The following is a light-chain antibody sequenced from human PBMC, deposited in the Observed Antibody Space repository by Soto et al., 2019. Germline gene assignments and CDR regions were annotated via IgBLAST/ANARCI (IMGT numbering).Light chain of an antibody. V-gene: IGKV3-20*01. CDR2: GAS. CDR3: QQYGSSPLT. J-gene: IGKJ4*01. Sequence: EIVLTQSPVTLSLSPGERATLSCRASESVSDNYLAWYQKRSGQAPRLVIYGASSRASAVTDRFSGSGSGAYFTLTISRLEPEDFALYYCQQYGSSPLTFGGGTKVEIK. CDR1: ESVSDNY.